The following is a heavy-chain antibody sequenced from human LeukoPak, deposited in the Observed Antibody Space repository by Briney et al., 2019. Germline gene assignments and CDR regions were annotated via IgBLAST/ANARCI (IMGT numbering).Heavy chain of an antibody. CDR1: VGTLSSYA. CDR2: IIPIFGTA. V-gene: IGHV1-69*05. Sequence: ASVKVSCKASVGTLSSYAISWVRQAPGQGLEWMGGIIPIFGTANYAQKFQGRATITTDEYTSTAYMELSSLRSEDTAVYYCAGSGYPYCSSTSCEGRFDPWGQGTLVTVSS. J-gene: IGHJ5*02. CDR3: AGSGYPYCSSTSCEGRFDP. D-gene: IGHD2-2*01.